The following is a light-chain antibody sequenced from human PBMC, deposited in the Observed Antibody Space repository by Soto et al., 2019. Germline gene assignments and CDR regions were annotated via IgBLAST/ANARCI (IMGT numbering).Light chain of an antibody. J-gene: IGLJ3*02. Sequence: QPVLTQPPSVSGAPGQRVTISCTGSSSNIGAGYDVHWYQQLPGTAPKLLIYGNSNRPSGVPDRFSGSKSGTSASLAITGLQADDEADYYCQSYDSSLRGVFGGGTQLTVL. CDR3: QSYDSSLRGV. CDR2: GNS. V-gene: IGLV1-40*01. CDR1: SSNIGAGYD.